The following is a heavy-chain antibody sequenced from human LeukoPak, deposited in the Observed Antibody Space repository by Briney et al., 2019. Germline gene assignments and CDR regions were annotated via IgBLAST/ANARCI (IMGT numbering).Heavy chain of an antibody. J-gene: IGHJ4*02. CDR1: GYTFTGYY. CDR2: INPNSGCT. Sequence: ASVKVSCKASGYTFTGYYMHWVRQAPGQGLEWMGWINPNSGCTNYAQKYQGRVTMTRDTSSSTAHMELSRLRFDDTAVYYCARAGVVITPRTTKIKRYYCDYWGQGTLVTVSS. D-gene: IGHD3-22*01. CDR3: ARAGVVITPRTTKIKRYYCDY. V-gene: IGHV1-2*02.